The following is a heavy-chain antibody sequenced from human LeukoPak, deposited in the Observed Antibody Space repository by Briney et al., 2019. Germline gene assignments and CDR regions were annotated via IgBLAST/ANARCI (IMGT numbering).Heavy chain of an antibody. CDR3: ARMSGCHLDY. J-gene: IGHJ4*02. V-gene: IGHV3-48*01. CDR2: ISSSSSTI. Sequence: PGGSLRLSCAASGFTFSSYSMNWVRQAPGKGLEWVSYISSSSSTIYYADSVKGRFTISRDNAKNSLYLQMNSLRAEDTAVYYCARMSGCHLDYWGQGTLVTVSS. D-gene: IGHD1-26*01. CDR1: GFTFSSYS.